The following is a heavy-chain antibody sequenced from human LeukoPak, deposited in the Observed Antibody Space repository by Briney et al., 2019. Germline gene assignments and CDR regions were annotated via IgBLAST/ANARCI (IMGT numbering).Heavy chain of an antibody. CDR1: GFTFSSYS. D-gene: IGHD3-22*01. CDR3: ARVLIGWRANPYYFDY. J-gene: IGHJ4*02. Sequence: HPGGSLRLSCAASGFTFSSYSMNWVRQAPGKGLEWGSYISSSSSTIYYADSVKGRFTISRDNAKNSLYLQMNSLRDEDTAVYYCARVLIGWRANPYYFDYWGQGTLVTVSS. V-gene: IGHV3-48*02. CDR2: ISSSSSTI.